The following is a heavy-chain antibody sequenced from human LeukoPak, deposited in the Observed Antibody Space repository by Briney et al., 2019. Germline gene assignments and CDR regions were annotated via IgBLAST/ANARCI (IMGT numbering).Heavy chain of an antibody. CDR1: GFTFSSYA. D-gene: IGHD6-19*01. J-gene: IGHJ6*03. CDR3: AKSDSSGWYYYYYYMDV. Sequence: GGSLRLSCAASGFTFSSYAMSWVRQAPGKGLEWVSAISGSGGSTYYADSVKGRFTISRDNSKNTLYLQMNSLRAEDTAIYYCAKSDSSGWYYYYYYMDVWGKGTTVTVSS. V-gene: IGHV3-23*01. CDR2: ISGSGGST.